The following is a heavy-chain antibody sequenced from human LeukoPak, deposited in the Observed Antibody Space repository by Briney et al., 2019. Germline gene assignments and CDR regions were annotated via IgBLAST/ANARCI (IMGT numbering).Heavy chain of an antibody. D-gene: IGHD4-23*01. J-gene: IGHJ3*02. CDR1: RFTFSSYS. V-gene: IGHV3-21*01. Sequence: GGSLRLSCAASRFTFSSYSMNWVRQAPGKGLEWVSSISSSSSYIHYADSVKGRFTISRDSAKNSLYLQMNSLRAEDTAVYYCATLTTVVLDAFDIWGQGTMVTVSS. CDR3: ATLTTVVLDAFDI. CDR2: ISSSSSYI.